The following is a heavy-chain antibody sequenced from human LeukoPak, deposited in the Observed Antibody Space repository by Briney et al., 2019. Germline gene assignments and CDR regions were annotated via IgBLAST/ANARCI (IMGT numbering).Heavy chain of an antibody. V-gene: IGHV1-24*01. Sequence: GASVKVSCKVSGYTLTELFMHWVRQAPGKGLEWMGGSDPEDGETIYAQKFQGRVTMTEDTSTDTAYMELRSLRSDDTAVYYCARDRGPDLDYYDSSGYWPFEDYWGQGTLVTVSS. D-gene: IGHD3-22*01. J-gene: IGHJ4*02. CDR1: GYTLTELF. CDR2: SDPEDGET. CDR3: ARDRGPDLDYYDSSGYWPFEDY.